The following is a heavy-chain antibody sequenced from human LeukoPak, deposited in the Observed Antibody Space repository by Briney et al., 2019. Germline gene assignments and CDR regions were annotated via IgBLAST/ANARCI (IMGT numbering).Heavy chain of an antibody. CDR1: GFIFNDYA. J-gene: IGHJ6*03. V-gene: IGHV3-23*01. Sequence: GGSLRLSCEASGFIFNDYAMNWVRQAPGKGLEWVSTISSYSGGIYYTNSVKGRFTISRDNSKNTPYLQMNSLRAEDTAVYYCAKSSGICSSTSCYTDYYYYMDVWGKGTTVTVSS. CDR3: AKSSGICSSTSCYTDYYYYMDV. D-gene: IGHD2-2*02. CDR2: ISSYSGGI.